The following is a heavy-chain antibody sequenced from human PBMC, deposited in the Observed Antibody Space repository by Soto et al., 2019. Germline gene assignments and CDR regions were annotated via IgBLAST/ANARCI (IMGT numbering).Heavy chain of an antibody. J-gene: IGHJ4*02. CDR2: IIPIFGTA. D-gene: IGHD2-21*02. V-gene: IGHV1-69*06. CDR3: GSSNYCGTDRYCGKDDDY. CDR1: GGTFSSDA. Sequence: GASVKVSGKASGGTFSSDAISWVRQAPGQGLEWIGGIIPIFGTANYAQRFQGRVTITADKSTSKAYMELSSLRSEAKAVYYCGSSNYCGTDRYCGKDDDYWGQGPLLNVSS.